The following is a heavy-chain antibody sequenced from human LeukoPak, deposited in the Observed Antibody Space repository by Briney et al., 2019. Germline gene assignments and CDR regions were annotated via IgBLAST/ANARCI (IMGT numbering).Heavy chain of an antibody. CDR3: ARTASSHFDY. Sequence: SETLSLTCAVYGGSFSGYYWSWIRQPPGKWLEWIGEINHSGSTNYNPSLKSRVTISVDTSKNQFSLKLSSVTAEDTAVYYCARTASSHFDYWGQGTLVTVSS. CDR1: GGSFSGYY. CDR2: INHSGST. V-gene: IGHV4-34*01. J-gene: IGHJ4*02.